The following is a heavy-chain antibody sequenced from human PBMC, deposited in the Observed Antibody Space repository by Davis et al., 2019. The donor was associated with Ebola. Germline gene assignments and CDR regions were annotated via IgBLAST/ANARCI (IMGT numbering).Heavy chain of an antibody. CDR3: ASAPGRFLEWWDDC. D-gene: IGHD3-3*01. CDR1: GESFSGYY. Sequence: SETLSLTCAVYGESFSGYYWSWIRQPPGKGLEWIGEINHSGNAKYNPSLKNRVTISVDTSKNQFSLKLKSMTAADTAVYFCASAPGRFLEWWDDCWGQGTLVTVSS. CDR2: INHSGNA. J-gene: IGHJ4*02. V-gene: IGHV4-34*01.